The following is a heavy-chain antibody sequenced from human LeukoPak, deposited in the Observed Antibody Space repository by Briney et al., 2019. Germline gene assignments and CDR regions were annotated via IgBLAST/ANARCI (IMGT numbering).Heavy chain of an antibody. Sequence: PGGSLRLSCAASGFTVSSNYMSWVRQAPGKGLEWVAVISYDGSNKYYADSVKGRFTISRDNSKNTLYLQMNSLRAEDTAVYYCARGPERITIFGVVITAIGPNPFDYWGQGTLVTVSS. J-gene: IGHJ4*02. D-gene: IGHD3-3*01. CDR2: ISYDGSNK. V-gene: IGHV3-30*03. CDR1: GFTVSSNY. CDR3: ARGPERITIFGVVITAIGPNPFDY.